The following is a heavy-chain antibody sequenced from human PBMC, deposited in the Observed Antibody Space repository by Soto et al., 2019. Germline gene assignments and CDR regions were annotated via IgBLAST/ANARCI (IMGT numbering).Heavy chain of an antibody. Sequence: SETLSLTCTVSGGSISSSSYYWGWIRQPPGKGLEWIGSIYYSGSTYYNPSLKSRVTISVDTSKNQFSLKLSSVTAADTAVYYCARHNSYDILTGWGGWFDPWGQGTLVTVSS. J-gene: IGHJ5*02. CDR3: ARHNSYDILTGWGGWFDP. CDR1: GGSISSSSYY. D-gene: IGHD3-9*01. CDR2: IYYSGST. V-gene: IGHV4-39*01.